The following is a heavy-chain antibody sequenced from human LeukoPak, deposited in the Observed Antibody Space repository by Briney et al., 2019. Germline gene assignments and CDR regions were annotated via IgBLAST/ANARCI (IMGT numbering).Heavy chain of an antibody. V-gene: IGHV3-15*01. Sequence: PGGSLRLSCAASGFTFSNAWISWVRQAPGKGLEWVGRIKSKTDGGTTDYAAPVKGRFTISRDDSKNTLYLQMNSLKTEDTAVYYCTTGGTTVTMQGAYDIWGQGTMVTVSS. CDR3: TTGGTTVTMQGAYDI. J-gene: IGHJ3*02. CDR2: IKSKTDGGTT. D-gene: IGHD4-17*01. CDR1: GFTFSNAW.